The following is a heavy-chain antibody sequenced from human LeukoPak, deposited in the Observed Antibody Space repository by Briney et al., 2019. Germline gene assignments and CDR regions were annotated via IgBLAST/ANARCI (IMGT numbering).Heavy chain of an antibody. CDR2: INHSGST. J-gene: IGHJ2*01. CDR1: GGSFSGYY. Sequence: SETLSLTCAVYGGSFSGYYWSWIRQPPGKGLEWIGEINHSGSTNYNPSLKSRVTISVDTSKNQFSLKLSSVTAADTAVYYCARVVRGVRHFDLWGRGTLVTVSS. CDR3: ARVVRGVRHFDL. V-gene: IGHV4-34*01. D-gene: IGHD3-10*01.